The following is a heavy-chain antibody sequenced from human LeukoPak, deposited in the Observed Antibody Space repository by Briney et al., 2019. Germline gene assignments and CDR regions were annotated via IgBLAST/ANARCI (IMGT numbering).Heavy chain of an antibody. Sequence: ASQTLSLTCAVSGGSISSGGYSWSWIRQPPGKGLEWIGYIYYSGSTYYNPSLKSRVTISVDTSKNQFSLKLSSVTAADTAVYYCARERYSSGWGYWGQGTLVTVSS. CDR1: GGSISSGGYS. V-gene: IGHV4-30-4*07. J-gene: IGHJ4*02. D-gene: IGHD6-19*01. CDR2: IYYSGST. CDR3: ARERYSSGWGY.